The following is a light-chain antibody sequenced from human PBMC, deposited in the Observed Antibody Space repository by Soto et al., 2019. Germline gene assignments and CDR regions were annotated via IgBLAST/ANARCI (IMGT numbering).Light chain of an antibody. CDR1: SSDGGGYNY. J-gene: IGLJ1*01. CDR3: TSYTSSTTLDV. CDR2: EVS. Sequence: QSVLTQPASVSGSPGQSITISCTGTSSDGGGYNYVSWYQQHPGKAPKLMIYEVSNRPSGVSNRFSGSKSGHAASLTISGLQSEDEADYFCTSYTSSTTLDVFGTGTKVTVL. V-gene: IGLV2-14*01.